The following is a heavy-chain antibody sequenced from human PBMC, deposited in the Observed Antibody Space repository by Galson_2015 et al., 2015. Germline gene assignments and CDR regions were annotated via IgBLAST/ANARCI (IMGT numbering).Heavy chain of an antibody. V-gene: IGHV3-11*01. CDR1: GFTFSDYY. CDR2: ISSSGSTI. CDR3: AIEPGFYHGLDY. J-gene: IGHJ4*02. D-gene: IGHD1-14*01. Sequence: SLRLSCAASGFTFSDYYMSWFRQAPGKGLEWISYISSSGSTIYYADYVTGRFTISRDNAKNSLYLQMNSLCAYDTAVYYCAIEPGFYHGLDYWGQGTLVTVSS.